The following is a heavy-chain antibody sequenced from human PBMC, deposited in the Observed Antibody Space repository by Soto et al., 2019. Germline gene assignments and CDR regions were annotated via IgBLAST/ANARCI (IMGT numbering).Heavy chain of an antibody. CDR1: GGSISSGDYY. CDR2: IYYSGST. D-gene: IGHD3-10*01. V-gene: IGHV4-30-4*01. J-gene: IGHJ6*02. CDR3: ASNRLGRGGSGYYYYGMDG. Sequence: PSETLSLTCTVSGGSISSGDYYWSWIRQPPGKGLEWIGYIYYSGSTYYNPSLKSRVTISVDTSKNQFSLKLSSVTAADTAVYYCASNRLGRGGSGYYYYGMDGWGQGTTVTVSS.